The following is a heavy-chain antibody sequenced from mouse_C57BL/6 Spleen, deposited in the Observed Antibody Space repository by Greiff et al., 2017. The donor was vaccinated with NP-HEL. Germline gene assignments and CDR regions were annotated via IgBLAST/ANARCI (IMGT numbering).Heavy chain of an antibody. CDR3: ARNYDYDAFAY. CDR1: GYAFSSYW. J-gene: IGHJ3*01. V-gene: IGHV1-80*01. D-gene: IGHD2-4*01. Sequence: QVQLKESGAELVKPGASVKISCKASGYAFSSYWMNWVKQRPGKGLEWIGQIYPGDGDTNYNGKFKGKATLTADKSSSTAYMQLSSLTSEDSAVYFCARNYDYDAFAYWGQGTLVTVSA. CDR2: IYPGDGDT.